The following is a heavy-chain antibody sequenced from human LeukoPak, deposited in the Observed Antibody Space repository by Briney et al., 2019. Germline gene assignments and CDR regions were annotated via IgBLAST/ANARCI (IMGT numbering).Heavy chain of an antibody. D-gene: IGHD5-18*01. CDR3: ARASDRYSSESP. V-gene: IGHV1-69*13. CDR1: GGTFSSYA. J-gene: IGHJ5*02. Sequence: SVRVSCKASGGTFSSYAISWVRQAPGQGLEWMGGIIPIFGTANYAQKFQGRVTITADESTSTAYMELSSLRSEDTAVYYCARASDRYSSESPWGQGTLVTVSS. CDR2: IIPIFGTA.